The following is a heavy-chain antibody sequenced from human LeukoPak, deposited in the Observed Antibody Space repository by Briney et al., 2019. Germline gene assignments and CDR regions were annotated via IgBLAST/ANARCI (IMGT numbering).Heavy chain of an antibody. D-gene: IGHD3-16*01. Sequence: GGSLRLSCAASGFTFSSYSMNWVRQAPGKGLEWVSYISSGSSTIYYADSVKGRFTISRDNAKNSLYLQMNSLRDEDTAVYYCARDVMIGLSRWFDPWGQGTLVTVSS. J-gene: IGHJ5*02. CDR2: ISSGSSTI. CDR1: GFTFSSYS. V-gene: IGHV3-48*02. CDR3: ARDVMIGLSRWFDP.